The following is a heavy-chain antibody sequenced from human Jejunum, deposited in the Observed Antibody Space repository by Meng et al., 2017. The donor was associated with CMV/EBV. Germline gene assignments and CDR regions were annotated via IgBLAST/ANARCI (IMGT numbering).Heavy chain of an antibody. V-gene: IGHV3-74*01. CDR1: GFTFSDYW. D-gene: IGHD1-26*01. Sequence: LKISCDASGFTFSDYWIHWVRQPPGTGLVRVSSINGDGSRTSYADSVKGRFSISRDNAKNTVYVQMNSLRAEDTAVYYCANVRLGYWGQGTLVTVSS. CDR3: ANVRLGY. CDR2: INGDGSRT. J-gene: IGHJ4*02.